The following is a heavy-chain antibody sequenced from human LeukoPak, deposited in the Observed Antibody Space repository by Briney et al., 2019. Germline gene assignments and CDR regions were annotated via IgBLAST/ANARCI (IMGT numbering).Heavy chain of an antibody. D-gene: IGHD3-22*01. J-gene: IGHJ4*02. Sequence: GGSLRLSCAASGFTFSSYAMSWVRQAPGKGLEWVSAISGSGGSTYYADAVKGRFTTSRDNSKNTLHLQMNSLRAEDTTVYYCAKDEQYYYDSSGYFDYWGQGTLVTVSS. CDR1: GFTFSSYA. CDR3: AKDEQYYYDSSGYFDY. CDR2: ISGSGGST. V-gene: IGHV3-23*01.